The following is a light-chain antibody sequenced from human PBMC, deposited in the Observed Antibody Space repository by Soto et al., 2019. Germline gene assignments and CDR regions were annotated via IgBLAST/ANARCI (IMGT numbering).Light chain of an antibody. CDR3: QKYNSAPALT. J-gene: IGKJ4*01. CDR2: AAS. Sequence: DIQMTQSPSSLSASVGDRVTITCRASQGISNYLAWYQQKPGKVPKLLIYAASTLQSGVPSRFSGSGSGTDFTLTISSLQPEDVATYFCQKYNSAPALTFGGGTKVEIK. CDR1: QGISNY. V-gene: IGKV1-27*01.